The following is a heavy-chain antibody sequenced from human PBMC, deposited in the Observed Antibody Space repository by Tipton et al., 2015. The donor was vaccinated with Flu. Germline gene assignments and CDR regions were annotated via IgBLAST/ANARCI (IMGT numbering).Heavy chain of an antibody. CDR1: GVTFSNFA. J-gene: IGHJ4*02. CDR2: ISGSGDST. V-gene: IGHV3-23*01. CDR3: AREIGEHYFDY. D-gene: IGHD3-16*01. Sequence: SLRLSCVASGVTFSNFAMKWFRQAPGKGLEWVSGISGSGDSTNYADSVKGRFTVSRDNSKNTLFLQMNSVRVEDTAVYYCAREIGEHYFDYWGQGTLVTVAS.